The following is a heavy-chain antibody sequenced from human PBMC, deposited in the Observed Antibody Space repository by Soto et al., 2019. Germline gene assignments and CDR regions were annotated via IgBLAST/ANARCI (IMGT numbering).Heavy chain of an antibody. CDR2: IWYDGSNK. CDR3: AREYSTPIHPYWFDP. V-gene: IGHV3-33*01. J-gene: IGHJ5*02. Sequence: QVQLVESGGGVVQPGRSLRLSCAASGFTFSSYGMHWVRQAPGKGLEWVAVIWYDGSNKYYADSVKGRFTISRDNSKNTLYLQMNSLRAEDTAVYYCAREYSTPIHPYWFDPWGQGTLVTVSS. CDR1: GFTFSSYG. D-gene: IGHD5-18*01.